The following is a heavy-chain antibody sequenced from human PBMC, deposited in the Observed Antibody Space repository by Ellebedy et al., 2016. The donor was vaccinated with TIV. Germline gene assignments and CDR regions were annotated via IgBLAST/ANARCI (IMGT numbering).Heavy chain of an antibody. J-gene: IGHJ5*02. Sequence: MPSETLSLTCTVSGGSISTRDHYWGWIRQPPGKGLVCIGYIYYSGTNDCSPSLRSRVAISVQTSKKQFYLKMKSVTATDTAMYLCARDPKVKTIVDRGMKRKGFDPWGQGNLVTVS. CDR3: ARDPKVKTIVDRGMKRKGFDP. V-gene: IGHV4-39*07. CDR2: IYYSGTN. D-gene: IGHD3-10*01. CDR1: GGSISTRDHY.